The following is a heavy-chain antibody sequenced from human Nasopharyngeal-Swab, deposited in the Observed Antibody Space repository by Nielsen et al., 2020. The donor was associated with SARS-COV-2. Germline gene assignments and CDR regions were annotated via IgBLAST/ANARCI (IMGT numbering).Heavy chain of an antibody. V-gene: IGHV4-39*01. J-gene: IGHJ4*02. CDR1: GGSISSSTYY. D-gene: IGHD6-13*01. CDR3: ATLSSSWYEYYFDY. Sequence: SETLSLTCTVSGGSISSSTYYWAWIRQPPGKGLEWIGSIYYGGSTYHNPSLKSRVTISVDTSKNQFSLKLSSVTAADTAVYYCATLSSSWYEYYFDYWGQGTLVTVSS. CDR2: IYYGGST.